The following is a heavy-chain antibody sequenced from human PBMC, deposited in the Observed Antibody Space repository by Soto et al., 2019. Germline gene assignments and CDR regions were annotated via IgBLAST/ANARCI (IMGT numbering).Heavy chain of an antibody. CDR3: ARAGTNMVQFDY. CDR2: IYYSGST. CDR1: GGSINSYF. J-gene: IGHJ4*02. D-gene: IGHD3-10*01. V-gene: IGHV4-59*01. Sequence: SETLSLTCTVSGGSINSYFWSWIRQSPGKGLEWIGHIYYSGSTSYSPSLKSRVSISVDTSKNQFSLEVHSVAAADTAVYYCARAGTNMVQFDYWGQGTLVTVSS.